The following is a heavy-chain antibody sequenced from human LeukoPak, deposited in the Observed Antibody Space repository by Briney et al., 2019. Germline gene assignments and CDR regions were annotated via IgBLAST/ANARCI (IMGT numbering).Heavy chain of an antibody. V-gene: IGHV4-38-2*02. CDR2: IYRSGST. CDR1: GYSISSGYY. CDR3: ARAGYCSSTSCPDDAFDI. D-gene: IGHD2-2*01. J-gene: IGHJ3*02. Sequence: PSETLSPTCTVSGYSISSGYYWGWIRQPPGKGLEWIGSIYRSGSTYYNPSLKSRVTISVDTSKNQFSLKLSSVTAADTAVYYCARAGYCSSTSCPDDAFDIWGQGTMVTVSS.